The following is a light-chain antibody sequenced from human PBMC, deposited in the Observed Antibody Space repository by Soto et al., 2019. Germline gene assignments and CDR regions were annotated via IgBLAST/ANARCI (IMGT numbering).Light chain of an antibody. CDR3: QQYNNWPPIT. V-gene: IGKV3-15*01. J-gene: IGKJ5*01. CDR2: RAS. CDR1: QSVTSN. Sequence: EIVMTHSPATLSVSPLEIVTLHFSASQSVTSNLAWYQHKPGQSPRLLIYRASARATGVPDRFSGSGSGTEFTLTISSLQSEDFAVYYCQQYNNWPPITFGQGTRLEIK.